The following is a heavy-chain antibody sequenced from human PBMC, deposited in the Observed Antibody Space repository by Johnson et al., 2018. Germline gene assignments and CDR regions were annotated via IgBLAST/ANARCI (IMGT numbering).Heavy chain of an antibody. D-gene: IGHD1-26*01. Sequence: VQLVQSGGGLVQPGGSXRLSCAASGFTFSRYAMSWVRQAPGKGLEWASAISGSGCSTYYADPVKCRFTISRDNSKNTLYLHRNSLKAEDTAIYSCAKVPQGSYYSYAFYIWGQGTMVTVSS. J-gene: IGHJ3*02. CDR2: ISGSGCST. CDR1: GFTFSRYA. CDR3: AKVPQGSYYSYAFYI. V-gene: IGHV3-23*04.